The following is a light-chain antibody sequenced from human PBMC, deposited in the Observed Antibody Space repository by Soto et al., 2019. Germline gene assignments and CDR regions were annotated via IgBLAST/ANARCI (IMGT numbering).Light chain of an antibody. CDR3: MQQKQFPFT. V-gene: IGKV2-24*01. Sequence: EIVLTQTPLSSPITLGEHSSISCGSRQSLVHSDGKTYLSCVQQRPGQPPRLLIYKVSNRFSGVPDRFTGSGAGTDVTLKISRVAAEDVGTYYCMQQKQFPFTFGGGTKVDIK. J-gene: IGKJ4*01. CDR1: QSLVHSDGKTY. CDR2: KVS.